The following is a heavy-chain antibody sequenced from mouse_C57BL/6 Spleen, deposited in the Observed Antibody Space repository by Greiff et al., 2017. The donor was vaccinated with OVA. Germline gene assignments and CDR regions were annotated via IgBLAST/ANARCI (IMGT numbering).Heavy chain of an antibody. J-gene: IGHJ2*01. D-gene: IGHD3-3*01. CDR2: ISYDGSN. CDR3: ATRGDY. CDR1: GYSITSGYY. V-gene: IGHV3-6*01. Sequence: DVKLVESGPGLVKPSQSLSLTCSVTGYSITSGYYWNWIRQFPGNKLEWMGYISYDGSNNYNPSLKNRISITRDTSKNQFFLKLNSVTTEDTATYYCATRGDYWGQGTTLTVSS.